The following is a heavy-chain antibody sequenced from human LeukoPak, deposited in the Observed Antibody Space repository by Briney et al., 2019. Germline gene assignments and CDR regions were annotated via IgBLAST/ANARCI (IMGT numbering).Heavy chain of an antibody. D-gene: IGHD6-13*01. CDR2: IKPDGSEK. Sequence: GGSLRLSCAASGFTFSNYWMSWVRQAPGKGLEWVANIKPDGSEKYYVDSVKGRFTISRDNAKNSLYLQMNSLRAEDTAVYYCANMDSSSWYYWGQGTLVTVSS. V-gene: IGHV3-7*01. CDR3: ANMDSSSWYY. J-gene: IGHJ4*02. CDR1: GFTFSNYW.